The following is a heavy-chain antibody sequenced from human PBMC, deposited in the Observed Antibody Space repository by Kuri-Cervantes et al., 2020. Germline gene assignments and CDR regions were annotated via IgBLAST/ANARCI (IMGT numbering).Heavy chain of an antibody. J-gene: IGHJ6*03. D-gene: IGHD5-18*01. CDR1: GGSISSSSYY. CDR2: IYYSGST. Sequence: SETLSLTCTVSGGSISSSSYYWGWIRQPPGKGLEWIGSIYYSGSTYYNPSLKSRVTISVDTSKNQFSLKLSSVTAADTAVYYCATQYNEGYSYGSYYYYYYYMDVWGKGTTVTVSS. V-gene: IGHV4-39*01. CDR3: ATQYNEGYSYGSYYYYYYYMDV.